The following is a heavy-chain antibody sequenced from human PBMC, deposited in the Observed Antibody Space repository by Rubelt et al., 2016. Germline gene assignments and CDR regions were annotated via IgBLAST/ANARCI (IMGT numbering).Heavy chain of an antibody. CDR1: GFTFSSYE. CDR3: ARWGIAARLDY. CDR2: ISYDGSNK. D-gene: IGHD6-6*01. Sequence: VQLVESGGGLVQPGGSLRLSCAASGFTFSSYEMNWVRQAPGKGLEWVAVISYDGSNKYYADSVKGRVTLSSENSENTLYLQMNSLRAEDTAVYYCARWGIAARLDYWGQGTLVTVSS. V-gene: IGHV3-30*04. J-gene: IGHJ4*02.